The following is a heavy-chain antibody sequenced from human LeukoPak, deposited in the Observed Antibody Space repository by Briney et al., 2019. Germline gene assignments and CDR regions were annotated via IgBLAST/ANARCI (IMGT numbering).Heavy chain of an antibody. V-gene: IGHV4-34*01. CDR3: ARGHSY. CDR2: INHSGST. Sequence: PGGSLRLSCAASGFTFSSYAMSWIRQPPGKGLEWIGEINHSGSTNYNPSLKSRVTISVDTSKNQFSLKLSSVTAADTAVYYCARGHSYWGQGTLVTVSS. CDR1: GFTFSSYA. J-gene: IGHJ4*02.